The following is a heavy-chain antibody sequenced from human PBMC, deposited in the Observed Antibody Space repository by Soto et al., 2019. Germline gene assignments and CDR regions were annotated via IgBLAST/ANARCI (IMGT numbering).Heavy chain of an antibody. V-gene: IGHV1-18*01. D-gene: IGHD2-21*02. Sequence: QVQLVQSGAEVKKPGASVKVSCKASGYTFTSYGISWVRQAPGQGLEWMGWISAYNGNTNYAQKLQGRVTMTTDTTTSPAYMERRSLRSDDTAVYYCARDHIVVVTEIINWFDPWGKGTLVTVSS. CDR2: ISAYNGNT. CDR3: ARDHIVVVTEIINWFDP. CDR1: GYTFTSYG. J-gene: IGHJ5*02.